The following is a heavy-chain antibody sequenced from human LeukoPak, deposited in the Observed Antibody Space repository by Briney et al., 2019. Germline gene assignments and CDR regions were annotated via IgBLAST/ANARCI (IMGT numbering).Heavy chain of an antibody. D-gene: IGHD5-24*01. CDR1: GGSFSGYY. V-gene: IGHV4-34*01. Sequence: SETPSLTCAVYGGSFSGYYWSWIRQPPGKGLEWIGEINHSGSTNYNPSLKSRVTISVDTSKNQFSLKLSSVTAADTAVYYCARAGDGYNPYYYYYMDVWGKGTTVTVSS. J-gene: IGHJ6*03. CDR2: INHSGST. CDR3: ARAGDGYNPYYYYYMDV.